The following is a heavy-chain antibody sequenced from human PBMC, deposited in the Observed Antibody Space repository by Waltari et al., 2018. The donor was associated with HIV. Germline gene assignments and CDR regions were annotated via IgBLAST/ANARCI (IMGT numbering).Heavy chain of an antibody. D-gene: IGHD3-10*01. CDR3: ARGGVKLWFGARPYYFDY. CDR2: INDSGST. J-gene: IGHJ4*02. Sequence: QVQLQQWGAGLLKPSETLSLTCAVYGGSFSDYYWTWIRQSPGKGLEWIGEINDSGSTTYNPSLKSRVSISVDTSKNQFSLRLNSVTAADTAVYYCARGGVKLWFGARPYYFDYWGQGTLVTVSS. V-gene: IGHV4-34*01. CDR1: GGSFSDYY.